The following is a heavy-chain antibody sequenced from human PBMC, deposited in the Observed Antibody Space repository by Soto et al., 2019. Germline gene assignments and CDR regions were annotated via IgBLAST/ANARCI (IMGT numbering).Heavy chain of an antibody. D-gene: IGHD3-10*01. V-gene: IGHV4-59*08. Sequence: TLSLTYTVSGGSISSYYWSWIRQPPGKGLEWIGYIYYSGSTNYNPSLKSRVTISVDTSKNQFSLKLNSMTAADTAVYYCARHNYGSGSTYFDYWGQGTLVTVSS. CDR2: IYYSGST. CDR3: ARHNYGSGSTYFDY. J-gene: IGHJ4*02. CDR1: GGSISSYY.